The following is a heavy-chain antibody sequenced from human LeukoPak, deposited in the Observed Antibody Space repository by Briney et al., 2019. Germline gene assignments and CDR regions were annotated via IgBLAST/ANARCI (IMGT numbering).Heavy chain of an antibody. Sequence: PGGSLRLSCAASKFTFSSYWMSWVRQAPGKGLEWVANINQDGGAKYYVASVKGRFTISRDNAKNSLYLQMNSLRAEDTAVYYCARIRGDGSTFDYWGQGTLVTVSS. CDR1: KFTFSSYW. J-gene: IGHJ4*02. V-gene: IGHV3-7*04. CDR3: ARIRGDGSTFDY. D-gene: IGHD5-24*01. CDR2: INQDGGAK.